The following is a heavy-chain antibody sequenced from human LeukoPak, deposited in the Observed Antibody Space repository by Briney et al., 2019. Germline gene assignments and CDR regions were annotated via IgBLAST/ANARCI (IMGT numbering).Heavy chain of an antibody. Sequence: GGSLRLSCAASGFTFSSYSMNWVRQAPGKGLEWVSSISSSSSYIYYADSVKGRFTISRDNAKNSLYLQMNSLRAEDTAVYYCARDGRAAAGTDYYYYMDVWGKGPRSPSP. CDR3: ARDGRAAAGTDYYYYMDV. D-gene: IGHD6-13*01. CDR2: ISSSSSYI. CDR1: GFTFSSYS. J-gene: IGHJ6*03. V-gene: IGHV3-21*01.